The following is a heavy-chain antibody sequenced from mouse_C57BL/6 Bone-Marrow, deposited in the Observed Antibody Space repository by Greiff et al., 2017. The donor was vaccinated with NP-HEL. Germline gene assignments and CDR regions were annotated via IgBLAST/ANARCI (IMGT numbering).Heavy chain of an antibody. CDR3: ALYYGRTHRYFDV. V-gene: IGHV14-3*01. CDR1: GFNIKNTY. Sequence: EVQLQQSVAELVRPGASVKLSCTASGFNIKNTYMHWVKQRPEQGLEWIGRIDPANGNTKYAPKFQGKATITADPSSNTAYLQLSSLTSEDTAIYYCALYYGRTHRYFDVWGKGTTGTVSS. J-gene: IGHJ1*03. CDR2: IDPANGNT. D-gene: IGHD1-1*01.